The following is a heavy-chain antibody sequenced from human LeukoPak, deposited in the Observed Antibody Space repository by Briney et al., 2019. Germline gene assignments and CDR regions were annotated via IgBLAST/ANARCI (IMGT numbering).Heavy chain of an antibody. CDR1: GSTFSSHD. Sequence: GGSLRLSCAASGSTFSSHDMHWVRQAPGKGLEWVAIISYDGGKKDYADSVKGRFTISRDSYKNTLYLQMGSLRVEDMALYYCARVGMTSGSGCDHWGQGTLVTVTS. D-gene: IGHD6-19*01. J-gene: IGHJ4*02. CDR2: ISYDGGKK. V-gene: IGHV3-33*05. CDR3: ARVGMTSGSGCDH.